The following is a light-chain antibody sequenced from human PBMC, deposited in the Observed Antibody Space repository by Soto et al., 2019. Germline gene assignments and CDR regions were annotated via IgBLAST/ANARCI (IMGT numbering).Light chain of an antibody. V-gene: IGKV1-5*01. Sequence: DIQMTQSPSTLSASVGDRVTITCRASQSISSWLAWYQQKPGKAPKLLIYDASILESGVPSRFSGSGSGTEFTLTITSLQPDDFAAYYCQHYNSYSSTFGQGTKVDI. CDR1: QSISSW. CDR2: DAS. CDR3: QHYNSYSST. J-gene: IGKJ1*01.